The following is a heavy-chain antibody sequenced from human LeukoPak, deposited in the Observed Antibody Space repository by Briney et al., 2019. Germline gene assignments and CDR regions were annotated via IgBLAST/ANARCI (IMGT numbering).Heavy chain of an antibody. CDR3: ASILYG. Sequence: PAGSLSLSCAAPGFTVSTYSMSWARKSPGKGLEWVATFSSGGRTSYADSVKGRFTISRDTSQNPVFLQMNSLRDEDTALYYCASILYGWGQGTLVTVSS. V-gene: IGHV3-53*01. J-gene: IGHJ4*02. CDR1: GFTVSTYS. CDR2: FSSGGRT. D-gene: IGHD2-2*02.